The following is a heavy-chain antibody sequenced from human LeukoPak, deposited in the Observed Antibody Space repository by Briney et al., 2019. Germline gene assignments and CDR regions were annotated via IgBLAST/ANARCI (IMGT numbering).Heavy chain of an antibody. CDR3: ARDPEIDILTGYALPYWYFDL. D-gene: IGHD3-9*01. CDR1: GGFISSSNW. Sequence: SGTLSLTCAVSGGFISSSNWWSWVRQPPGKGLEWIGEIYHSGSTNYNPSLKSRVTISVDKSKNQFSLKLSSVTAADTAVYYCARDPEIDILTGYALPYWYFDLWGRGTLVTVSS. CDR2: IYHSGST. V-gene: IGHV4-4*02. J-gene: IGHJ2*01.